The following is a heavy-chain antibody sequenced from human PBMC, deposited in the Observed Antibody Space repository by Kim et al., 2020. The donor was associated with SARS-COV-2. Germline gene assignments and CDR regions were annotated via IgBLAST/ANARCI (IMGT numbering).Heavy chain of an antibody. CDR2: ISSNGGST. CDR1: GFTFSSYA. J-gene: IGHJ5*02. Sequence: GGSLRLSCAASGFTFSSYAMHWVRQAPGKGLEYVSAISSNGGSTYYANSVKGRFTISRDNSKNTLYLQMGSLRAEDMAVYYCARERYSSLSFYAFDPWG. V-gene: IGHV3-64*01. CDR3: ARERYSSLSFYAFDP. D-gene: IGHD6-6*01.